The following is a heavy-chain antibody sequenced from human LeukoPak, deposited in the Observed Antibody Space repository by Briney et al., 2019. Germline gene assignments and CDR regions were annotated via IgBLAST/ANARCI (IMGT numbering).Heavy chain of an antibody. CDR3: AITVTGGIDY. J-gene: IGHJ4*02. V-gene: IGHV3-74*01. D-gene: IGHD4-17*01. Sequence: GGSLRLSCAASGFTFSSYGMHWVRQAPGKGLVWVSRINSDGSSTSYADSVKGRFTISRGNAKNTLYLQMNSLRAEDTAVYYCAITVTGGIDYWGQGTLVTVSS. CDR2: INSDGSST. CDR1: GFTFSSYG.